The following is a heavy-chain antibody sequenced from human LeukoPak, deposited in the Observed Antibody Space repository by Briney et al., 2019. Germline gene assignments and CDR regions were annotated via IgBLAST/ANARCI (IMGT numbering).Heavy chain of an antibody. Sequence: PGGSLRLSCAASGFTFSSYAMSWVRQAPGKGLEWVSAISGSGGSTYYADSVKGRFTISRDNSKNTLYLQMNSLRAEDTAVYYCAKGRLVVVVAATVDVWGKGTTVTVSS. J-gene: IGHJ6*04. CDR3: AKGRLVVVVAATVDV. CDR2: ISGSGGST. CDR1: GFTFSSYA. D-gene: IGHD2-15*01. V-gene: IGHV3-23*01.